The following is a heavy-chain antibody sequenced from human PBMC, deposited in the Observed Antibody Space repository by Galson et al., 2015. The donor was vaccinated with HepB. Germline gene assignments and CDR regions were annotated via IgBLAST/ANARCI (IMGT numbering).Heavy chain of an antibody. CDR2: INSDGSST. V-gene: IGHV3-74*01. J-gene: IGHJ1*01. CDR3: ASAVSGWYLY. Sequence: SLRLSCAASGLTFSTYWMHWVRQVPGKGLAWVSRINSDGSSTNYADSVKGRFTISRDNARNTLSLQMNSLRVEDTAVYYCASAVSGWYLYWGQGTLVTVSS. CDR1: GLTFSTYW. D-gene: IGHD6-19*01.